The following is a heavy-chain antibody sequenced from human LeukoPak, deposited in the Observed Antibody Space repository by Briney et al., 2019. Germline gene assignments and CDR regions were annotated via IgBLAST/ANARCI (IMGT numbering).Heavy chain of an antibody. D-gene: IGHD2-15*01. J-gene: IGHJ4*02. V-gene: IGHV3-7*01. CDR3: ARVGGSCYGY. Sequence: GGSLRLSCATSGFTFSDHYIDWVRQAPGKGLEWVANIKQDESEKYYVDSVKGRFTISRDNANNSLYLQMNSLRADDTAVYYCARVGGSCYGYWGQGIQVTVPS. CDR1: GFTFSDHY. CDR2: IKQDESEK.